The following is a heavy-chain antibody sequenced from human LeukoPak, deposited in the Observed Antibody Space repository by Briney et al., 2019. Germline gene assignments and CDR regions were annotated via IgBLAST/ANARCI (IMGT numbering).Heavy chain of an antibody. D-gene: IGHD3-3*01. CDR2: IYHSGST. CDR3: ARHGITARD. V-gene: IGHV4-38-2*01. J-gene: IGHJ4*02. Sequence: SETLSLTCAVSGYSISCGYYWGWIRQPPGKGLEWIGSIYHSGSTYYNPSLKSRVTISVDTSKNQFSLKLSSVTAADTAVYYCARHGITARDWGQGTLVTVSS. CDR1: GYSISCGYY.